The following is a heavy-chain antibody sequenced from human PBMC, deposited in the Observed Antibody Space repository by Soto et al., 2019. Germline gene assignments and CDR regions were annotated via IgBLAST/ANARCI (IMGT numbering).Heavy chain of an antibody. J-gene: IGHJ5*02. CDR2: ISGSGRST. CDR1: GFTFSDYD. V-gene: IGHV3-23*01. Sequence: PRLSCAASGFTFSDYDMSWVRQAPGKGLAWVSAISGSGRSTYYADSVKGRFTISRDNSKNTLYLQMNSLRAEDTAVYYCARDRRGVLDPWGQGXPVTVYS. CDR3: ARDRRGVLDP.